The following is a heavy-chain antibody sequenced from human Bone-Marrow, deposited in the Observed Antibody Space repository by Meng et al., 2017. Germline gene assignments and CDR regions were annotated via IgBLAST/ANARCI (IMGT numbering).Heavy chain of an antibody. CDR2: IGSGGGDI. J-gene: IGHJ4*02. D-gene: IGHD5/OR15-5a*01. CDR3: ARDQVSGRGVG. Sequence: GESLKISCAASGFTFSSYEMNWVRQAPGKGLEWVAYIGSGGGDIFYADSVKGRFTISRDNAGDSLFLQMNSLRVEDTAVYYCARDQVSGRGVGWGQGTLVTVSS. CDR1: GFTFSSYE. V-gene: IGHV3-48*03.